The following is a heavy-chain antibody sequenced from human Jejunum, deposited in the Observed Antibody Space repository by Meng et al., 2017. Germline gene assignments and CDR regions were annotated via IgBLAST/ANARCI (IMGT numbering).Heavy chain of an antibody. CDR3: ARDSRTSVDMIRGVHPFEY. CDR1: GGSISRTTYY. V-gene: IGHV4-39*07. J-gene: IGHJ4*02. Sequence: GSLRPSCTVSGGSISRTTYYWGWIRQPPGKGLEWIGSLHYSGNTNYNPSLKSRVTISVDTSSQQFSLNLRSVTAADTAVYYCARDSRTSVDMIRGVHPFEYWGQGMLVTVSS. CDR2: LHYSGNT. D-gene: IGHD3-10*01.